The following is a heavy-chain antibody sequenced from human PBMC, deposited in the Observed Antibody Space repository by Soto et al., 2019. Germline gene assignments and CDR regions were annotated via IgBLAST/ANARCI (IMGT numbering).Heavy chain of an antibody. V-gene: IGHV4-34*01. CDR1: GGSFSGDY. CDR3: ARGRYYYDSSGFYYYGMDV. Sequence: PSETLSLTCAVYGGSFSGDYWSWIRQPPGKGLEWIGEINHSGSANYNPSLKSRVTISVDTSKNQFSLKLSSVTAADTAVYYCARGRYYYDSSGFYYYGMDVWGQGTTVTVSS. CDR2: INHSGSA. J-gene: IGHJ6*02. D-gene: IGHD3-22*01.